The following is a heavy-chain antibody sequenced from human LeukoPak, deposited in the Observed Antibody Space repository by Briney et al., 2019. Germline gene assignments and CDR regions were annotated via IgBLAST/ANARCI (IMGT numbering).Heavy chain of an antibody. V-gene: IGHV3-23*01. CDR1: GFTFSNFA. CDR2: ISGSGGNT. J-gene: IGHJ4*02. CDR3: AKAKPIAVAGPGRYFDY. D-gene: IGHD6-19*01. Sequence: GGSLRLSCSASGFTFSNFAMSWVRQAPGNGLEWVSGISGSGGNTFYADSVRGRFTISRDNSRHTVSLQMNSLRADDTAVYYCAKAKPIAVAGPGRYFDYWGQGTLVTVSS.